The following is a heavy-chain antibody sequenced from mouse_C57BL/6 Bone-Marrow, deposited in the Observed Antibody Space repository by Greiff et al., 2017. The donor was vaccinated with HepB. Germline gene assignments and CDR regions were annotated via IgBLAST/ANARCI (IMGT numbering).Heavy chain of an antibody. CDR1: GYTFTSYG. Sequence: QVQLQQSGAELARPGASVKLSCKASGYTFTSYGISRVKQRTGQGLEWIGEIYPRSGNTYYNEKFKGKATLTADKSSSTAYMELRSLTSEDSAVYFCAMIYYGNSAWFAYWGQGTLVTVSA. J-gene: IGHJ3*01. D-gene: IGHD2-1*01. CDR2: IYPRSGNT. V-gene: IGHV1-81*01. CDR3: AMIYYGNSAWFAY.